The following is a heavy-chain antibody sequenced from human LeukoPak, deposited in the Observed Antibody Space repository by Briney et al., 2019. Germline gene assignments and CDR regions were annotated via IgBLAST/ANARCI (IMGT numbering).Heavy chain of an antibody. D-gene: IGHD3-10*01. J-gene: IGHJ6*02. CDR3: ARTKDHYGSRPINGMDV. V-gene: IGHV4-59*01. Sequence: SETLSLTCTVSGGSISSYYWSWIRQPPGKGLEWIGYIYYSGSTNYNPSLKSRVTISVDTSKNQFSLKLSSVTAADTAVYYCARTKDHYGSRPINGMDVWGQGTTVTVSS. CDR2: IYYSGST. CDR1: GGSISSYY.